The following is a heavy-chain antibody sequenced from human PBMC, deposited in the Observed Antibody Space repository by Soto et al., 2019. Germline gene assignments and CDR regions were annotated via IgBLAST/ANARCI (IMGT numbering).Heavy chain of an antibody. CDR1: GYTFTGYY. CDR2: INPNSGGT. D-gene: IGHD3-3*01. Sequence: QVQLVQSGAEVKKPGASVKVSCKASGYTFTGYYMHWVRQAPGQGLEWMGWINPNSGGTNYAQKFQGRVTMTRDTSISTAYMELSRLRSDDTAVYYCATGIADHFGDWYFDLWGRGTLVTVSS. CDR3: ATGIADHFGDWYFDL. J-gene: IGHJ2*01. V-gene: IGHV1-2*02.